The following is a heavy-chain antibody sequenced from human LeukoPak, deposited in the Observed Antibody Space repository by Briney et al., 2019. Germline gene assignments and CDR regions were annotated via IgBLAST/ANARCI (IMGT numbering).Heavy chain of an antibody. D-gene: IGHD1-1*01. CDR2: IISSANTI. Sequence: GGSLPLSCPASGFTCSDYYMHWIRQPPAQGLEWILYIISSANTIYYSDPVKRRFTISSDNNNNSLYVQMHTLTAEDTAVYYCARDGAIWNDGGHDYWGEGTLVTVSS. CDR1: GFTCSDYY. J-gene: IGHJ4*02. CDR3: ARDGAIWNDGGHDY. V-gene: IGHV3-11*04.